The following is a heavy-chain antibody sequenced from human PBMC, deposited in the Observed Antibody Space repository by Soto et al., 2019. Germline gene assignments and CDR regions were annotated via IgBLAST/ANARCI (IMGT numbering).Heavy chain of an antibody. CDR2: ISYDGSNK. V-gene: IGHV3-30-3*01. Sequence: GGSLRLSCAASGFTFSSYAMHWVRQAPGKGLEWVAVISYDGSNKYYADSVKGRFTISRDNSKNTLYLQMNSLRAEDTAVYYCARDSSGWHNWFDPWGQGTLVTVSS. CDR3: ARDSSGWHNWFDP. CDR1: GFTFSSYA. J-gene: IGHJ5*02. D-gene: IGHD6-19*01.